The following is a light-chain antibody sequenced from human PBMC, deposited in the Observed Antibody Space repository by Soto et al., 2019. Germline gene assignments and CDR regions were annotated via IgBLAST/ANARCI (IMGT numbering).Light chain of an antibody. Sequence: IQLTQSPSSLSASVGDRVTITCRASQGISSYLAWYQQKPGKAPKLLIYAASTLQSGVPSRFSGSGSGTDFTLTISSLQAEDFATYYCQPLNSYPRTFGQGTKLEIK. CDR3: QPLNSYPRT. V-gene: IGKV1-9*01. CDR1: QGISSY. J-gene: IGKJ2*01. CDR2: AAS.